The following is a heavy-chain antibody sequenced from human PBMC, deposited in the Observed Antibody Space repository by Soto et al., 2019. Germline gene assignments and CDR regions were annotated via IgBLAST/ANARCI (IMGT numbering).Heavy chain of an antibody. Sequence: GGSLRLSCAASGFTFSSYAMHWVRQAPGKGLEWVAVISYDGSNKYYADSVKGRFTISRDNSKNTLYLQMNSLRAEDTAVYYCARVIKSVAGLGFDYWGQGTLVTVSS. V-gene: IGHV3-30-3*01. CDR3: ARVIKSVAGLGFDY. J-gene: IGHJ4*02. D-gene: IGHD6-19*01. CDR2: ISYDGSNK. CDR1: GFTFSSYA.